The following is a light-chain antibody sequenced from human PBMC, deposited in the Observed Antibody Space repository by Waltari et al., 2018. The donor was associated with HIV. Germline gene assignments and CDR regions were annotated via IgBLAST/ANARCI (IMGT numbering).Light chain of an antibody. Sequence: SVLTQPPSASGTPGQSVTISCSGSSSNIGSDTVNWDQHLPGTAPKLLIYRNNERPSGVPVRFSGSKSGTSASLALSGLQSEDEADYYCAAWDDTLNGPVFGGGTKLTVL. CDR2: RNN. J-gene: IGLJ3*02. CDR3: AAWDDTLNGPV. V-gene: IGLV1-44*01. CDR1: SSNIGSDT.